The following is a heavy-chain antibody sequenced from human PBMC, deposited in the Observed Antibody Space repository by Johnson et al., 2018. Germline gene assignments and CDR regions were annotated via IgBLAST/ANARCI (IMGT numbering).Heavy chain of an antibody. Sequence: QVQLQESGPGLVKPSETLSLTCIVSGFSVSSDYYYWAWIRQPPGKGLEWIGHVYYIGSTNYNPSLESRVTISRDTSKNHFPLKLASWSAADTAIYYRARSRVVTGHYCFDSWGQGSLVTVSS. CDR1: GFSVSSDYYY. CDR2: VYYIGST. CDR3: ARSRVVTGHYCFDS. J-gene: IGHJ4*02. D-gene: IGHD2-21*02. V-gene: IGHV4-61*03.